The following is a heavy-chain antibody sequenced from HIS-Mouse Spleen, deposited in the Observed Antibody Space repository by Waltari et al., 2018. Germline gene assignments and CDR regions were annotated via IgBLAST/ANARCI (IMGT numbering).Heavy chain of an antibody. CDR2: IYYSGNP. V-gene: IGHV4-39*07. CDR1: GGSISSSSYF. Sequence: QLQLQESGPGLVKPSETLSLTCTVSGGSISSSSYFWGWIRQPPGKGLDWIWSIYYSGNPYYNPSLKSRVTISVDPSKNQFSLKLSSVTAADTAVYYCAREIPYSSSWYDWYFDLWGRGTLVTVSS. J-gene: IGHJ2*01. CDR3: AREIPYSSSWYDWYFDL. D-gene: IGHD6-13*01.